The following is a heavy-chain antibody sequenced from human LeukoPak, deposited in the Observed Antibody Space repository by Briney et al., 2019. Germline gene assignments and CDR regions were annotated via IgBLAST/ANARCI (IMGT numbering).Heavy chain of an antibody. CDR1: GGSISSYY. Sequence: SETLSLTCTVSGGSISSYYWSWIRQPPGKGLEWIGYIYYSGSTNYNPSLKSRVTISVDTSKNQFSLKLSSVTAADTAVYYCARNPPSGYYGSGSHYYYYYMDVWGKGTTVTVSS. CDR2: IYYSGST. J-gene: IGHJ6*03. CDR3: ARNPPSGYYGSGSHYYYYYMDV. V-gene: IGHV4-59*01. D-gene: IGHD3-10*01.